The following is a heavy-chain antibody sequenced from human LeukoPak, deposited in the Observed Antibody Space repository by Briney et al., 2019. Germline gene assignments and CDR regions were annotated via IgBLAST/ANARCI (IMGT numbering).Heavy chain of an antibody. CDR1: GGSISSYY. Sequence: SETLSLTCTVSGGSISSYYWSWIRQPPGKGLEWIGYIYSSGSTDYNPSLKSRVTISVDTSRSQFSLKLSSVTAADTAIYYCARDPSTFYFDYWGQGALVTVSS. CDR2: IYSSGST. D-gene: IGHD3-16*01. V-gene: IGHV4-59*01. CDR3: ARDPSTFYFDY. J-gene: IGHJ4*02.